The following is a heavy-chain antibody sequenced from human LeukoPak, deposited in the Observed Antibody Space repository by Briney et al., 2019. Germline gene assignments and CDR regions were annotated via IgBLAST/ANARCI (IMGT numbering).Heavy chain of an antibody. J-gene: IGHJ6*03. CDR3: AKGAGEVDYYYYMDV. CDR1: GFTFSNYG. V-gene: IGHV3-23*01. Sequence: GGTLRLSCAASGFTFSNYGMSWVRQAPGKGLEWVSAISGSGGSTYYADSVKGRFTLSRDNSKNTLYLQMNSLRAEDTAVYYCAKGAGEVDYYYYMDVWGKGTTATISS. D-gene: IGHD7-27*01. CDR2: ISGSGGST.